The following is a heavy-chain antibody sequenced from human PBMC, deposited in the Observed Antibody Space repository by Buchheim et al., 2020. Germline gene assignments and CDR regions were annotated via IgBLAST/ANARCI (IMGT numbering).Heavy chain of an antibody. J-gene: IGHJ6*02. V-gene: IGHV3-74*01. CDR3: TRSANFFRGMDV. Sequence: EERLVESGGGLGQPGGSLRLSCAASGFTFSSDWMHWVRQAPGKGLVWVSRINPDGSDTTYADSVKGRVTISRDNGRNTRYVQMNSLRGEDTAIYYCTRSANFFRGMDVWGQGTT. D-gene: IGHD2-15*01. CDR1: GFTFSSDW. CDR2: INPDGSDT.